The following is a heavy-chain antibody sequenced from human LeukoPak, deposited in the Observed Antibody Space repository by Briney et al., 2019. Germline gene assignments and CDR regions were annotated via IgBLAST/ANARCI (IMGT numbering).Heavy chain of an antibody. CDR2: IYSSGDT. CDR1: GGPITTYY. CDR3: ARDSSGYYPYYYYGMDV. J-gene: IGHJ6*02. V-gene: IGHV4-4*07. D-gene: IGHD3-22*01. Sequence: SETLSLTCTVSGGPITTYYWSWIRQPAGKGLEWIGRIYSSGDTNYNPSLKSRVTLSVDMSKNQFSLKLSSVTAADTAVYYCARDSSGYYPYYYYGMDVWGQGTTVTVSS.